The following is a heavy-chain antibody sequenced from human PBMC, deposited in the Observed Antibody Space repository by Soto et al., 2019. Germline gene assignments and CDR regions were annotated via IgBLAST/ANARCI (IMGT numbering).Heavy chain of an antibody. CDR3: AREYGDNSNWFDP. V-gene: IGHV4-31*03. CDR2: IYYSGNT. CDR1: GDSISSSTYY. J-gene: IGHJ5*02. D-gene: IGHD4-17*01. Sequence: PSETLSLTCSVSGDSISSSTYYWGWMRQHPGKGLEWIAYIYYSGNTYYNPSLKSRVTISVDTSKNQFSLKLSSVTAADTAVYYCAREYGDNSNWFDPWGQGTLVTVSS.